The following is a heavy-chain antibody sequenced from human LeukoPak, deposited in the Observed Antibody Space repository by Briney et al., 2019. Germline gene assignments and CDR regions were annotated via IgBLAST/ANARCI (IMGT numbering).Heavy chain of an antibody. CDR1: GGTFSSYT. CDR3: ARDGNSSGWYADY. CDR2: IIPILGIA. V-gene: IGHV1-69*04. D-gene: IGHD6-19*01. Sequence: SVKVSCKASGGTFSSYTISWVRQAPGQGLEWMGRIIPILGIANYAQKFQGRVTITADKSTSTAYMELSSLGSEDTAVYYCARDGNSSGWYADYWGQGTLVTVSS. J-gene: IGHJ4*02.